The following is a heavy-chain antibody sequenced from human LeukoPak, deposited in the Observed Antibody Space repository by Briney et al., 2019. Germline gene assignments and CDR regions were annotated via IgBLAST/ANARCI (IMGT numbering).Heavy chain of an antibody. V-gene: IGHV1-2*02. Sequence: ASVKVSCTASGGTFSSYAISWVRQAPGQGLEWMGWINPNSGGTNYAQKFQGRVTMTRDTSISTAYMELSRLRSDDTAVYYCARGRPLYFDYWGQGTLVTVSS. CDR1: GGTFSSYA. CDR3: ARGRPLYFDY. CDR2: INPNSGGT. J-gene: IGHJ4*02.